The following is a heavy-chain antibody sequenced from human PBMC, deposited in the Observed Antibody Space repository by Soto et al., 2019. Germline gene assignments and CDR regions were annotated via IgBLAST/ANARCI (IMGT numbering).Heavy chain of an antibody. Sequence: ASVKVSCKASGYTFTSYAMHWVRQAPGQRLEWMGWINAGNGNTKYSQKFQGRVTITRDTSASTAYMELSSLRSEDTAVYYCARNEQRGYSYGLKGFYYYYGMDVWGQGTTVTVSS. CDR3: ARNEQRGYSYGLKGFYYYYGMDV. J-gene: IGHJ6*02. V-gene: IGHV1-3*01. D-gene: IGHD5-18*01. CDR2: INAGNGNT. CDR1: GYTFTSYA.